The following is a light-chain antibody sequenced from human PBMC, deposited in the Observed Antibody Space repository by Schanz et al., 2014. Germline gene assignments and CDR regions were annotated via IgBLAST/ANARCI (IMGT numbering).Light chain of an antibody. CDR3: GTWDSSLSAGQGV. V-gene: IGLV1-51*01. J-gene: IGLJ3*02. CDR2: DNN. CDR1: NSNIGSHS. Sequence: QSVLTQPPSVSAAPGQKVTISCSGSNSNIGSHSVSWYQQVPGTAPKLLIYDNNKRPSGIPDRFSGSRSGTSATLGITGLQTGDEADYYCGTWDSSLSAGQGVFGGGTKVTVL.